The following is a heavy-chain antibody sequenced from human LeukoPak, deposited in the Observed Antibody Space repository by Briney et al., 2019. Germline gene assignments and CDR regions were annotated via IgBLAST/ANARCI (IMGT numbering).Heavy chain of an antibody. J-gene: IGHJ4*02. V-gene: IGHV3-30*02. D-gene: IGHD3-10*01. CDR3: AKEALIGALYYFDY. CDR2: IRYDGSNK. CDR1: GFTFSSYG. Sequence: GGSLRLSCAASGFTFSSYGMHWVRQAPGKGLEWVAFIRYDGSNKYYADSVKGRFTISRDNSKNTLYLRMNSLRAEDTAVYYCAKEALIGALYYFDYWGQGTLVTVSS.